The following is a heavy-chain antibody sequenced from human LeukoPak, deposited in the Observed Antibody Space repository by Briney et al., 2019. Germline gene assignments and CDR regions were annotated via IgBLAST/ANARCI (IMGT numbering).Heavy chain of an antibody. CDR2: IPYDGSNK. Sequence: GGSLRLSCAASGFTFSSYAMHWVRQAPGKGLEWVAVIPYDGSNKYYADSVKGRFTISRDNSKNTLYLQMNSLRAEDTAVYYCARANYDFWSGYHWGQGTLVTVSS. CDR1: GFTFSSYA. V-gene: IGHV3-30-3*01. D-gene: IGHD3-3*01. CDR3: ARANYDFWSGYH. J-gene: IGHJ4*02.